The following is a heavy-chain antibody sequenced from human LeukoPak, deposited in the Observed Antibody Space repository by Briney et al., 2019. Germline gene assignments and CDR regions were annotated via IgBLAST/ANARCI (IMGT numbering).Heavy chain of an antibody. D-gene: IGHD2-15*01. CDR1: GFTFSNAW. V-gene: IGHV3-15*01. Sequence: KPGGSLRLSCAASGFTFSNAWMSWVRQAPGKGLEWVGRIKSKTDGGTTDYAAPAKGRFTISRDDSKNTLYLQMNSLKTEDTAVYYCTTDGSGGSYYYYYGMDVWGQGTTVTVSS. CDR2: IKSKTDGGTT. J-gene: IGHJ6*02. CDR3: TTDGSGGSYYYYYGMDV.